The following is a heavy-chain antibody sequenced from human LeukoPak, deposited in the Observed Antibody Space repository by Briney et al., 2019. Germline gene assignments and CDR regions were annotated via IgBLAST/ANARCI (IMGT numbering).Heavy chain of an antibody. J-gene: IGHJ3*02. D-gene: IGHD6-19*01. CDR2: ISARGGTT. CDR1: GFTFSSYA. V-gene: IGHV3-23*01. CDR3: AKEVAIPVAVDAFER. Sequence: PGGSLRLSCAASGFTFSSYAMSWVRQAPEKGLEWVSAISARGGTTYYADSVKGRFTISRDNSKNTLYLQMNSLGAEDTAVYYCAKEVAIPVAVDAFERWGQGTLVTVSS.